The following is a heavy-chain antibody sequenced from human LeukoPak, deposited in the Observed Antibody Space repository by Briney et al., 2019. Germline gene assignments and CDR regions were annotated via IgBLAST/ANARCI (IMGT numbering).Heavy chain of an antibody. J-gene: IGHJ1*01. Sequence: SETLSLTCTVSGGSISTSNYYWGWIRQPPGKGLEWIGNIFYSGSTYYSPSLKSRVTISLDTSRNQFSLKLTSVTAADTAVYYCASLGYCSGGSCFQHWGQGTLVTVSS. D-gene: IGHD2-15*01. CDR3: ASLGYCSGGSCFQH. CDR1: GGSISTSNYY. V-gene: IGHV4-39*07. CDR2: IFYSGST.